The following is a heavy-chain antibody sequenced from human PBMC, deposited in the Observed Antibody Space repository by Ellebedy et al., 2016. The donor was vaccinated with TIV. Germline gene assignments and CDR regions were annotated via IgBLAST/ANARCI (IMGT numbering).Heavy chain of an antibody. CDR2: ISTSSSTI. J-gene: IGHJ3*02. CDR1: GFTFSSQS. Sequence: GGSLRLXCTASGFTFSSQSMDWVRQAPGRGPEWVSFISTSSSTIYYADSVRGRFTISRDNAKNSLYLQMNSLRDDDTAVYYCARGKDYAFDIWGQGTMVTVSS. V-gene: IGHV3-48*02. CDR3: ARGKDYAFDI. D-gene: IGHD3-16*01.